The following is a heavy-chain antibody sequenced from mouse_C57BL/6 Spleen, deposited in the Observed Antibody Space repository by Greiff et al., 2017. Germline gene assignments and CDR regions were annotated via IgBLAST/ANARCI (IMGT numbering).Heavy chain of an antibody. Sequence: EVKLEESGGDLVKPGGSLKLSCAASGFTFSSYGMSWVRQTPDKRLEWVATISSGGSYPYYPDSVKGRFTISRDNAKNTLYLQMSSLKSEDTAMYYWARNYGSSYAMDYWGQGTSVTVSS. CDR1: GFTFSSYG. CDR3: ARNYGSSYAMDY. J-gene: IGHJ4*01. CDR2: ISSGGSYP. V-gene: IGHV5-6*02. D-gene: IGHD1-1*01.